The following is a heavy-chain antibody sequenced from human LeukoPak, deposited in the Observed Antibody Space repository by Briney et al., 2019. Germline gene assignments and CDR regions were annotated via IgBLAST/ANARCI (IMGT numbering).Heavy chain of an antibody. V-gene: IGHV3-48*03. D-gene: IGHD3-10*01. J-gene: IGHJ4*02. CDR2: ISRSGDTI. Sequence: PGGSLRLSCAASGFTFSRYEMNWVRQAPGKGLEWVSYISRSGDTIYFADSVKGRFTISRDNAKNSLYQQMSSLRAEDTAVYYCARDYASDYWGQGTLVTVSS. CDR1: GFTFSRYE. CDR3: ARDYASDY.